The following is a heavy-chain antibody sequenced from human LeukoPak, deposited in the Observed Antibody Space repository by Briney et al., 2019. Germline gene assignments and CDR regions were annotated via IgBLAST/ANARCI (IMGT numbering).Heavy chain of an antibody. CDR3: ARDNTFTDYYYYGMDV. J-gene: IGHJ6*02. CDR2: IYYSGST. Sequence: SETLSLTCTVSGGSISSYYWSWIRQAPGKGLEWIGYIYYSGSTNYNPSLKSRVTISVDTSKNQFSLKLSSVTAADTAVYYCARDNTFTDYYYYGMDVWGQGTTVTVSS. D-gene: IGHD3-16*01. V-gene: IGHV4-59*01. CDR1: GGSISSYY.